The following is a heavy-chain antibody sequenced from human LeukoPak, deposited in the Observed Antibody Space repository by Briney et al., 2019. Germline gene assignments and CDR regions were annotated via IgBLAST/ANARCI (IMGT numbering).Heavy chain of an antibody. CDR1: GFTFSDYW. CDR3: ATSYDMGWLIGY. Sequence: GGSLRLSCTASGFTFSDYWMSWVRQVPGQGLEWVANIKQDGSEKFYVASVKGRFTISRDNGKSSLYLQMNSLRAEDTALYYCATSYDMGWLIGYWGQGTLVTVSS. CDR2: IKQDGSEK. J-gene: IGHJ4*02. D-gene: IGHD3/OR15-3a*01. V-gene: IGHV3-7*03.